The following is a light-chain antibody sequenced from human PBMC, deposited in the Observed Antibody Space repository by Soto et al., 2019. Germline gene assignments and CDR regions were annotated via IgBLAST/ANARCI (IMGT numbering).Light chain of an antibody. CDR1: QNINNW. J-gene: IGKJ1*01. V-gene: IGKV1-5*01. CDR3: QQYNSYSLT. CDR2: DAS. Sequence: DIQMTQSPSTLSASVGDRVTITCRASQNINNWLAWYQQKPGKAPKLLMYDASSLESGVTSRFSGSGSGTEFTLTISSLQPDDFATYYCQQYNSYSLTFGQGTKVEIK.